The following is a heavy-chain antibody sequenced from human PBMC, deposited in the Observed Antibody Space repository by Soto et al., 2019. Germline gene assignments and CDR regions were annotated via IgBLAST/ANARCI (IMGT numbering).Heavy chain of an antibody. D-gene: IGHD3-10*01. V-gene: IGHV3-33*01. CDR3: ARESYDSGSFDY. CDR1: GFTFSSYG. CDR2: IWYDGSNK. J-gene: IGHJ4*02. Sequence: QVQLVESGGGVVQPERSLRLSCAASGFTFSSYGMHWVRQAPGKGLEWVAVIWYDGSNKYYADSVKGRFTISRDNSKNTLYLLMNSLRAEDTAVYYCARESYDSGSFDYWGQGTLVTVSS.